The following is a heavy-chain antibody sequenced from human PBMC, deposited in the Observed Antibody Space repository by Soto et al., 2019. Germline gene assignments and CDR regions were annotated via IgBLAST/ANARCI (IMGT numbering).Heavy chain of an antibody. CDR1: GYTFTNYD. CDR2: MNPNSGHT. J-gene: IGHJ4*02. Sequence: ASVKVSCKASGYTFTNYDINWVRQAPGQGLEWMGWMNPNSGHTGFARKFQGRVTMTKSTAIRTAYMELSSLKSEDTAVYYCAKSSGGSYRAFDYWGQGTLVTAS. CDR3: AKSSGGSYRAFDY. D-gene: IGHD3-22*01. V-gene: IGHV1-8*01.